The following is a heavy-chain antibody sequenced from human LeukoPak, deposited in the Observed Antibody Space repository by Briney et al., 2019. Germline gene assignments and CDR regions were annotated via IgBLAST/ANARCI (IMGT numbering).Heavy chain of an antibody. V-gene: IGHV4-39*07. D-gene: IGHD3-10*01. CDR2: IYYSGST. CDR1: GGSISGSSYY. CDR3: ARETPYYDFDY. Sequence: SETLSLTCTVSGGSISGSSYYWGWIRQPPGKGLEWIGSIYYSGSTYYNPSLKSRVTISVDTSKNQFSLKLSSVTAADTAVYYCARETPYYDFDYWGQGTLVTVSS. J-gene: IGHJ4*02.